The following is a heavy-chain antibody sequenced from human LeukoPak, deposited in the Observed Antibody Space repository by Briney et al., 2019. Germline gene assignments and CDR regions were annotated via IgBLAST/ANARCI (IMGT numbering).Heavy chain of an antibody. CDR1: GGTFSSYA. CDR3: AGWNYEFYYFDY. CDR2: IIPIFGTA. D-gene: IGHD1-7*01. J-gene: IGHJ4*02. V-gene: IGHV1-69*13. Sequence: SVKVSCKASGGTFSSYAISWVRQAPGQGLEWMGGIIPIFGTANYAQKFQGRVTITADESTSTAYMELSSLRSEDTAVYYCAGWNYEFYYFDYWGQGTLVTVSS.